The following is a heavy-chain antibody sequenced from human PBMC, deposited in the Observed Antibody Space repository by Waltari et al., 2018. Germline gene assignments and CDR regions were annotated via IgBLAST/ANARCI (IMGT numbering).Heavy chain of an antibody. J-gene: IGHJ5*02. Sequence: QVQLQESGPGLVKPSQTLSLTCTVSGGSISSGSYYWSWIRQPAGKGLEWIGRIYTSGSTNYSPAVPSRVTISVDSAKSQFTLELSSVTAADSAVYDWARDGSNYVSGTPGWFDPWGQGTLVTVSS. D-gene: IGHD3-10*01. CDR1: GGSISSGSYY. CDR3: ARDGSNYVSGTPGWFDP. V-gene: IGHV4-61*02. CDR2: IYTSGST.